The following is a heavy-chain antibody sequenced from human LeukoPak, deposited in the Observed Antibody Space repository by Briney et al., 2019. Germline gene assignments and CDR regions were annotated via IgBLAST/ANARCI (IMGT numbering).Heavy chain of an antibody. V-gene: IGHV3-7*01. CDR3: ARDYCSGGSCYFDW. Sequence: GGSLRLSCAASGFIFTDSWMNWVRQAPGKGLEWLAMIKYDGIDTQYLDSVKGRFTISRDNAKNSLYLQMNSLRAEDTAVYYCARDYCSGGSCYFDWWGQGTLVTVSS. D-gene: IGHD2-15*01. CDR2: IKYDGIDT. J-gene: IGHJ4*02. CDR1: GFIFTDSW.